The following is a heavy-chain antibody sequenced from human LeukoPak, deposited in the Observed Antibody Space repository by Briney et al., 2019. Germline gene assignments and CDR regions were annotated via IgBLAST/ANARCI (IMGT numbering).Heavy chain of an antibody. CDR2: ISYDGSNK. V-gene: IGHV3-30*18. CDR3: AKGIPIRPLEPDYYYYGMDV. D-gene: IGHD5-24*01. J-gene: IGHJ6*02. CDR1: GFTFSSYG. Sequence: GGSLRLSCAASGFTFSSYGMHWVRQAPGKGLEWVAVISYDGSNKYYADSVKGRFTTSRDNSKNTLYLQMNSLRAEDTAVYYCAKGIPIRPLEPDYYYYGMDVWGQGTTVTVSS.